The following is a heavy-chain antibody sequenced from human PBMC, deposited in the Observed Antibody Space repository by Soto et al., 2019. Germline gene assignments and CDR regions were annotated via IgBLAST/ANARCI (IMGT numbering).Heavy chain of an antibody. V-gene: IGHV4-59*01. CDR1: GDSISSYY. J-gene: IGHJ6*02. D-gene: IGHD3-10*01. CDR2: IYYSGST. CDR3: ARWGENYYYYYGMDV. Sequence: SETLSLTCTVSGDSISSYYWSWIRQHPGKGLEWIGYIYYSGSTNYNPSLKSRVTISVDTSKNQFSLKLSSVTAADTAVYYCARWGENYYYYYGMDVWGQGTTVTVSS.